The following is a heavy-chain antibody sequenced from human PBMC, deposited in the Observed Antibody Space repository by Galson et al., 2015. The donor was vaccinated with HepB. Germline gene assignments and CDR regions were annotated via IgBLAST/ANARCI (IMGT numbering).Heavy chain of an antibody. D-gene: IGHD4-17*01. V-gene: IGHV3-33*01. CDR3: ARTYGDYALAYFDY. J-gene: IGHJ4*02. CDR2: IWYDGSNE. Sequence: SLRLSCAATGFIFSNYGMHWVRQAPGKGLEWVASIWYDGSNEYYADSVKGRFTISRDNSKNTLYLQMNNLRAEDTAVYYCARTYGDYALAYFDYWGQGALVTVSS. CDR1: GFIFSNYG.